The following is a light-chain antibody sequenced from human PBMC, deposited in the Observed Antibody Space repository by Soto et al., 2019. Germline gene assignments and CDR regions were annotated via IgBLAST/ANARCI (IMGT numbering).Light chain of an antibody. CDR3: PQDNSFPIT. Sequence: DIQMIKSQSSVSASVGGGVTITCRASQGISSWLAWYQQKPGKAHKLLISAASSLQSGVPSRFSGSGSGTDCTLTISSLQPEEFATYYCPQDNSFPITVGQGTRLVIK. J-gene: IGKJ5*01. CDR2: AAS. V-gene: IGKV1-12*01. CDR1: QGISSW.